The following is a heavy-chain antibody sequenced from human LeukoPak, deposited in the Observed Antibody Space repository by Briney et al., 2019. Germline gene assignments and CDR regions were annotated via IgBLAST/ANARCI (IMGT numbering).Heavy chain of an antibody. CDR2: INPNSGGT. V-gene: IGHV1-2*02. CDR3: ARRRQEAMVRGPHWFDP. CDR1: GYTFTGYY. J-gene: IGHJ5*02. D-gene: IGHD3-10*01. Sequence: GASVKVSCKASGYTFTGYYMHWVRQAPGQGLEWMGWINPNSGGTNYAQKFQGRVTMTRDTSISTAYMELSRLRSDDTAVYYCARRRQEAMVRGPHWFDPWGQGTLVTVSS.